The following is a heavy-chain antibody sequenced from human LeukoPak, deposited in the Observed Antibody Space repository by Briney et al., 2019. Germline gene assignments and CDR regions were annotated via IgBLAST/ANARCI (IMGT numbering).Heavy chain of an antibody. D-gene: IGHD1-26*01. CDR1: GFTFSSYA. J-gene: IGHJ4*02. V-gene: IGHV3-30-3*01. CDR2: ISYDGSNK. CDR3: ARGVGTYY. Sequence: GRSLRLSRAASGFTFSSYAMHWVRQAPGKGLEWVAVISYDGSNKYYADSVKGRFTISRDNSKNTLYLQMNSLRAEDTAVYYCARGVGTYYWGQGTLVTVSS.